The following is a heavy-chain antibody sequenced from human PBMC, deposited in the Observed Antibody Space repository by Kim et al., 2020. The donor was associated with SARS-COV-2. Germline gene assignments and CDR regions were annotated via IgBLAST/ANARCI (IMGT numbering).Heavy chain of an antibody. D-gene: IGHD2-2*02. CDR3: ARLGYCSSSICYTWLDY. V-gene: IGHV4-39*01. J-gene: IGHJ4*02. Sequence: LKSRVTISVDTSKNQFSLKLRSVTAADTAVYYCARLGYCSSSICYTWLDYWGQGTLVTVSS.